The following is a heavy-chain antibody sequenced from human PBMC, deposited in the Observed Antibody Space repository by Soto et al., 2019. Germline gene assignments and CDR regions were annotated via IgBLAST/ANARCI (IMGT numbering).Heavy chain of an antibody. CDR2: IWYDGSNK. Sequence: QVQLVESGGGVGQPGRSLRLSCAASGFTFSSYGMHWVRQAPGKGLEWVAVIWYDGSNKYYADSVKGRFTISRDNSKNTLYLQMNSLRAEDTAVYYCARDRGYSYGYYFDYWGLGTLVTVSS. J-gene: IGHJ4*02. D-gene: IGHD5-18*01. CDR3: ARDRGYSYGYYFDY. V-gene: IGHV3-33*01. CDR1: GFTFSSYG.